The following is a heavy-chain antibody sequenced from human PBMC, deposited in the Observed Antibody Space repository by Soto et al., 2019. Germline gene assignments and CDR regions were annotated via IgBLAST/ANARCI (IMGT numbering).Heavy chain of an antibody. V-gene: IGHV4-59*01. D-gene: IGHD2-21*02. J-gene: IGHJ5*02. Sequence: SETLSLTCSVSGGSISSYYWSWIRQPPGKGLEWIGYIFYSGSTNQSPSLKSRVTISVDTSKNQFSLKLGSVTAADTAVYYCARTALGWFDPWGQGTLVTVSS. CDR3: ARTALGWFDP. CDR2: IFYSGST. CDR1: GGSISSYY.